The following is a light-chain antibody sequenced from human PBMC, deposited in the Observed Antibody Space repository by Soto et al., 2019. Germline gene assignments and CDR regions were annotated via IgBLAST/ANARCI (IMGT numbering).Light chain of an antibody. CDR1: QRLTSN. Sequence: EIVMTQSPATLSVSPGERFTLSCMASQRLTSNLAWYQQRPGQAPRLLIYGSATRATGIPARFSGSGSGTEFTLTISSLQSEDSAVYYCQQYHTWPAFGQGTKVDIK. V-gene: IGKV3-15*01. CDR3: QQYHTWPA. CDR2: GSA. J-gene: IGKJ1*01.